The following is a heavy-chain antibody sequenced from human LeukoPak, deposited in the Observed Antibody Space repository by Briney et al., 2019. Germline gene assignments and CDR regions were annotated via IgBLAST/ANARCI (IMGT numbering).Heavy chain of an antibody. CDR2: IYYSRST. J-gene: IGHJ2*01. V-gene: IGHV4-59*01. CDR1: GGSISSYY. CDR3: ARDRMKGWYFDL. Sequence: SETPSLTCTVSGGSISSYYWSWIRQPPGKGLEWIGYIYYSRSTNYNPSLKSRVTISVDTSQNQFSLKLSSVTAADTAVYYCARDRMKGWYFDLWGRGTLVTVSS.